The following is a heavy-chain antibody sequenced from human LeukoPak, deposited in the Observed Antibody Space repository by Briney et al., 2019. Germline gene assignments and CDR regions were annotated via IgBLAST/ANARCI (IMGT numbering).Heavy chain of an antibody. V-gene: IGHV1-8*01. CDR2: MNPNSGNT. D-gene: IGHD3-10*01. CDR3: VSEFDYYYGMDV. Sequence: GSVKVSCKASGYTSTSYDINWVRQATGQGREWMGWMNPNSGNTGYAQKFQGRVTMTRNTSISTAHMELSSLRSEDTAVYYCVSEFDYYYGMDVWGQGTTVTVSS. CDR1: GYTSTSYD. J-gene: IGHJ6*02.